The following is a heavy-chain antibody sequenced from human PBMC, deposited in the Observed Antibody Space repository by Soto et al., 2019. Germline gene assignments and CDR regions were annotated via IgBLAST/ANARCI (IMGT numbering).Heavy chain of an antibody. CDR3: ARDITIFGVVAPGGMDV. CDR2: KYSGGST. Sequence: GGSRRLSCAASGFTVSSNYMSWVHQAPVMRLGWVSGKYSGGSTYYADSVQGRFNISRDNSKNTLYLQMNSLRAEDTAVYYCARDITIFGVVAPGGMDVWGQGATVTV. CDR1: GFTVSSNY. D-gene: IGHD3-3*01. J-gene: IGHJ6*02. V-gene: IGHV3-53*01.